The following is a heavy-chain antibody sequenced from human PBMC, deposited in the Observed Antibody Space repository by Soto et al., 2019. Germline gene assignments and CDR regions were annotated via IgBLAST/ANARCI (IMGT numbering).Heavy chain of an antibody. CDR1: GFTFSDYY. Sequence: GGSLRLSCAASGFTFSDYYMSWIRQAPGKGLEWVSYSSSSGSAISYADSVKGRFTISRDNAKNSLYLQMNSLRAEDTAVYYCARDGSNYYGMDVWGQGTTVTVSS. D-gene: IGHD2-15*01. V-gene: IGHV3-11*01. J-gene: IGHJ6*02. CDR2: SSSSGSAI. CDR3: ARDGSNYYGMDV.